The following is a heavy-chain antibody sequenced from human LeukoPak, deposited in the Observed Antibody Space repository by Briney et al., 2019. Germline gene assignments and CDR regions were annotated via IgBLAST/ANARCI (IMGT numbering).Heavy chain of an antibody. J-gene: IGHJ6*02. D-gene: IGHD3-10*01. Sequence: GGSLRLSCAASGFTFRNYAMHWVRQAPGKGLEWVAYIWYDGSNKHYPDSVKGRFTISRDNSKNTVVLQMDSLRAEDTAVYYCAKDGDRQFDLDVWGQGTTVTVSS. CDR2: IWYDGSNK. CDR3: AKDGDRQFDLDV. V-gene: IGHV3-30*02. CDR1: GFTFRNYA.